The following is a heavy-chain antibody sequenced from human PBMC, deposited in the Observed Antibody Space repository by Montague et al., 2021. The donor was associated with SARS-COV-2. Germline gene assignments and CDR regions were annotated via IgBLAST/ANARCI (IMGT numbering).Heavy chain of an antibody. D-gene: IGHD6-19*01. J-gene: IGHJ4*02. CDR1: GFTFNNYA. V-gene: IGHV3-30*09. CDR2: ISYDGSNK. CDR3: VRASLIKARIAVAGTTVY. Sequence: SLRLSCAASGFTFNNYAMDWVRQAPGKGLEWVAIISYDGSNKYYADSVKGRFAISRDNSKNTLYLQMNSLRAEDTAVYYCVRASLIKARIAVAGTTVYWGQGTLVTISS.